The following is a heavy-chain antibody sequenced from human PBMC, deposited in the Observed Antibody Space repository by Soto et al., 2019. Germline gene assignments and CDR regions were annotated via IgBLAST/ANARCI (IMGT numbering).Heavy chain of an antibody. D-gene: IGHD6-19*01. Sequence: ASVKVSCKASGYXFTSYDINWVRQATGQGLEWMGWMNPNSGNTGYAQKFQGRVTMTRNTSISTAYMELSSLRSEDTAVYYCARGSSAHDAFDIWGQGTMVTFSS. V-gene: IGHV1-8*01. CDR3: ARGSSAHDAFDI. CDR1: GYXFTSYD. CDR2: MNPNSGNT. J-gene: IGHJ3*02.